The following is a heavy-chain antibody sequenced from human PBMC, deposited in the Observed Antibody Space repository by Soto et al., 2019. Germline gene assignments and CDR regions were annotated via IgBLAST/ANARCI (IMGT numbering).Heavy chain of an antibody. D-gene: IGHD1-26*01. CDR1: GYTFTVYY. J-gene: IGHJ4*02. V-gene: IGHV1-2*02. CDR3: ARDLAKGGGSAGFGY. CDR2: INPKSGGT. Sequence: ASVKVSCKASGYTFTVYYMHWVRQAPGQGLEWMGWINPKSGGTMYPQKFQGRVTMTWDTSISTAYMALTRLRSDDTAVYYCARDLAKGGGSAGFGYWGQGTLVIVSS.